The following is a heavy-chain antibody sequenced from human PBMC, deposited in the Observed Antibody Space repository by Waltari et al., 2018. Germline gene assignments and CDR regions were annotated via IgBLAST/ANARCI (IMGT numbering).Heavy chain of an antibody. CDR1: GGSFSGYY. V-gene: IGHV4-34*01. J-gene: IGHJ4*02. CDR3: ARGASGGDSSGPHYFDY. D-gene: IGHD3-22*01. Sequence: QVQLQQWGAGLLKPSETLSLTGAVYGGSFSGYYWSWIRQPPGKGLEWIGEINHSGSTNYNPSLKSRVTISVDTSKNQFSLKLSSVTAADTAVYYCARGASGGDSSGPHYFDYWGQGTLVTVSS. CDR2: INHSGST.